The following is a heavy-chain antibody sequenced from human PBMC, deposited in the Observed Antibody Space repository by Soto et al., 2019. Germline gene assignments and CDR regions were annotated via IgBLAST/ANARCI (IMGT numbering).Heavy chain of an antibody. J-gene: IGHJ4*02. D-gene: IGHD5-12*01. V-gene: IGHV4-59*08. CDR1: GGSISSYY. Sequence: TSETLSLTCTVSGGSISSYYWSWIRQPPGKGLEWIGYIYYSGSTNYNPSLKSRVTISVDTSKNQCSLKLSSVTAADTAVYYCASLYSGYDFRDYWGQGTLVTVSS. CDR2: IYYSGST. CDR3: ASLYSGYDFRDY.